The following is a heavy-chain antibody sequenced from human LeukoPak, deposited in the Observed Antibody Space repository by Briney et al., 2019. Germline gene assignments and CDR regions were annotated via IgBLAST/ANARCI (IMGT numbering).Heavy chain of an antibody. D-gene: IGHD3-22*01. CDR2: FNPNSGGT. CDR1: GYTFTAYY. Sequence: SVKLSCKASGYTFTAYYIHWVRQAPGQGLEWMGWFNPNSGGTNYAQEFQGRVTMTRDTSISTAYMELSRLRSDDTAVYYCAREYYFDNSGYYGVGDYWGQGTMAADSS. CDR3: AREYYFDNSGYYGVGDY. J-gene: IGHJ4*02. V-gene: IGHV1-2*02.